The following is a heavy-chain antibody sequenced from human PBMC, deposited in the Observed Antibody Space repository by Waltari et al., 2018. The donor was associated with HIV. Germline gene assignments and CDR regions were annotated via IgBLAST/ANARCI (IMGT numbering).Heavy chain of an antibody. CDR2: ISAYNGNT. D-gene: IGHD3-22*01. V-gene: IGHV1-18*01. CDR3: ARDREVYDSSGYFDY. CDR1: GYTFTSYG. J-gene: IGHJ4*02. Sequence: QVQLVQSGAEVKKPGASVKVSCKASGYTFTSYGLSWVRQAPGQGLEWMGWISAYNGNTNYAQKLQGRVTMTTDTSTSTAYMELRSLRSDDTAVYYCARDREVYDSSGYFDYWGQGTLVTVSS.